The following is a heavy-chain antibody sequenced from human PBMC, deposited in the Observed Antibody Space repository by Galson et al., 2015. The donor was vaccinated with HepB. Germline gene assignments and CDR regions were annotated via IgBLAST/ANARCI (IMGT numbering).Heavy chain of an antibody. V-gene: IGHV3-30-3*01. CDR1: GFTFSSYA. CDR2: ISYDGSNK. J-gene: IGHJ5*02. Sequence: SLRLSCAASGFTFSSYAMHWVRQASGKGLEWVAVISYDGSNKYYADSVKGRFTISRDNSKNTLYLQMNSLRAEDTAVYYCARDSQLWFYHWFDPWGQGTLVTVSS. D-gene: IGHD5-18*01. CDR3: ARDSQLWFYHWFDP.